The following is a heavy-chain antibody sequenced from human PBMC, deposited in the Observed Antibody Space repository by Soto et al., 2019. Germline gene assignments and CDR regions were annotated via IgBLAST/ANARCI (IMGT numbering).Heavy chain of an antibody. CDR2: INPNSGGT. CDR1: GYTFTGYY. V-gene: IGHV1-2*04. D-gene: IGHD2-2*01. Sequence: ASVKVSCKASGYTFTGYYMHWVRQAPGQGLEWMGWINPNSGGTNYAQKFQGWVTMTRVTSISTAYMELSRLRSDDTAVYYCARAPCSSTSCRGYYYYGMDVWGQGTTVTVSS. CDR3: ARAPCSSTSCRGYYYYGMDV. J-gene: IGHJ6*02.